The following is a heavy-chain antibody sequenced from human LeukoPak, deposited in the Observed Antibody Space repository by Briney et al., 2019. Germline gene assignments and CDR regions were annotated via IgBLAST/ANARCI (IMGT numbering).Heavy chain of an antibody. Sequence: GGALRLSCAAPGFILSSYGMYWVRQAPGKGVEGGAVIWYDGGNKYYGDPVKGRFTVSRDNSTDTLYLQMNSRRAEDTAVYYCARDGASRGLDYWGQGTLVTVSS. J-gene: IGHJ4*02. V-gene: IGHV3-33*07. D-gene: IGHD3-10*01. CDR3: ARDGASRGLDY. CDR1: GFILSSYG. CDR2: IWYDGGNK.